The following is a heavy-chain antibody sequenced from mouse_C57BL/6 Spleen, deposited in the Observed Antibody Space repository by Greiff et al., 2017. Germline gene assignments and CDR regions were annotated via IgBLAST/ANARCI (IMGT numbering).Heavy chain of an antibody. CDR2: ISSGGDYI. Sequence: EVQVVESGEGLVKPGGSLKLSCAASGFTFSSYAMSWVRQTPEKRLAWVAYISSGGDYIYYADTVKGRFTISRDNARNTLYLQMSSLKSEDTAMYYCTRAYYYGSSYYAMDYWGQGTSVTVSS. V-gene: IGHV5-9-1*02. CDR1: GFTFSSYA. J-gene: IGHJ4*01. D-gene: IGHD1-1*01. CDR3: TRAYYYGSSYYAMDY.